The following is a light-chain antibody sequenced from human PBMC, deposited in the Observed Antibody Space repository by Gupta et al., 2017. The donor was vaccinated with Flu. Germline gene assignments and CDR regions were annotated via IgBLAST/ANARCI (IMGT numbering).Light chain of an antibody. CDR2: EGS. J-gene: IGLJ3*02. CDR1: SSDVGSDNL. CDR3: CSDAGSSTWV. Sequence: QSALPHPASVSWSPAPSITNSCTGTSSDVGSDNLVSWYQQHPGKAPKLMIYEGSKRPAGVSNRFSGPKSGNTASLTISGLQAEDEADYYCCSDAGSSTWVFGGGTKLTVL. V-gene: IGLV2-23*01.